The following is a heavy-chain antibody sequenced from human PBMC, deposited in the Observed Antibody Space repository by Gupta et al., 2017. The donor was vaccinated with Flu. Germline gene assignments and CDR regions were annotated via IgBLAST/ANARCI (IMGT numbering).Heavy chain of an antibody. J-gene: IGHJ5*02. CDR2: IYYSGST. CDR1: GGSISSYY. V-gene: IGHV4-59*01. D-gene: IGHD5-24*01. CDR3: ATFSVNSRGWLDP. Sequence: QVQLQESGPGLVKPSETLSLTCTVSGGSISSYYWNWIRQPPGKGLEWIGYIYYSGSTTYSPSLKSRVTISLDTSKNQFSLKLRSVTAADTAVYYCATFSVNSRGWLDPWGQGTLVTVSS.